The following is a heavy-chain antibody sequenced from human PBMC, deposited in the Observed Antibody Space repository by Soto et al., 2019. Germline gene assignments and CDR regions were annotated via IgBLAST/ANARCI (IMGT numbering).Heavy chain of an antibody. Sequence: GGSLRLACAASGFTFSSYGMHWVRQAPGKGLEWVAVISYDGSNKYYADSVKGQFTISRDNSKNTLYLQMNSLRAEDTAVYYCAKDRKYSSGWYPHYYYGMDVWGQGTTVTVSS. D-gene: IGHD6-19*01. CDR1: GFTFSSYG. CDR3: AKDRKYSSGWYPHYYYGMDV. CDR2: ISYDGSNK. J-gene: IGHJ6*02. V-gene: IGHV3-30*18.